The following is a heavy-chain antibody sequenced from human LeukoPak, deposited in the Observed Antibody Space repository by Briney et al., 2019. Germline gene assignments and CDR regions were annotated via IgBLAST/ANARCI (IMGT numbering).Heavy chain of an antibody. D-gene: IGHD2-2*02. CDR2: ISSSSSYI. CDR3: AKSELGYCSSTSCYTQDYFDY. Sequence: PGGSLRLSCAASGFTFSSYSMNWVRQAPGKGLEWVSSISSSSSYIYYADSVKGRFTISRDNSKNTLYLQMNSLRAEDTAVYYCAKSELGYCSSTSCYTQDYFDYWGQGTLVTVSS. CDR1: GFTFSSYS. J-gene: IGHJ4*02. V-gene: IGHV3-21*04.